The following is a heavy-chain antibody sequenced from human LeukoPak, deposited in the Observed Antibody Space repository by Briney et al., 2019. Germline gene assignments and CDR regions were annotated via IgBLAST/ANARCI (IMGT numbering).Heavy chain of an antibody. CDR2: IFHSGTT. CDR1: GYSISSGYY. Sequence: SETLSLTCTVSGYSISSGYYWGWIRQPPGRGLEWIGIIFHSGTTYYNPSLKSRVTISVDTSKNEFSLNLNSVTAADTAVYYCARGVDSWGQGTLVTVSS. CDR3: ARGVDS. V-gene: IGHV4-38-2*02. J-gene: IGHJ4*02.